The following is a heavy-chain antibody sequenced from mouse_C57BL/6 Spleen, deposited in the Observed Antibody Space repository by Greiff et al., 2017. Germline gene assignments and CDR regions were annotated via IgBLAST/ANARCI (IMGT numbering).Heavy chain of an antibody. CDR2: IHPNSGST. J-gene: IGHJ4*01. V-gene: IGHV1-64*01. CDR3: ARGVVATDAMDY. D-gene: IGHD1-1*01. Sequence: VQLQQSGAELVKPGASVKLSCKASGYTFTSYWMHWVKQRPGQGLEWIGMIHPNSGSTNYNEKFKSKATLTVDKSSSTAYMQISSLTSEDSAVYYSARGVVATDAMDYWGQGTSVTVSS. CDR1: GYTFTSYW.